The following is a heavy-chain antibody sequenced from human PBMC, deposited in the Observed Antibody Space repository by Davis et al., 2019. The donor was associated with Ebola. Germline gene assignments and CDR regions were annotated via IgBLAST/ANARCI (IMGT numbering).Heavy chain of an antibody. V-gene: IGHV1-8*01. CDR2: MNPNSGNT. J-gene: IGHJ5*02. D-gene: IGHD2-15*01. CDR1: GYTFSSYD. Sequence: ASVQVSCKASGYTFSSYDINWVRQATGQGLEWMGWMNPNSGNTGYAQKFQGRVTMTRNTSISTAYMELSSLRSEDTAVYYCARENRRIVVGQPNKQGWFDPWGQGTLVTVSS. CDR3: ARENRRIVVGQPNKQGWFDP.